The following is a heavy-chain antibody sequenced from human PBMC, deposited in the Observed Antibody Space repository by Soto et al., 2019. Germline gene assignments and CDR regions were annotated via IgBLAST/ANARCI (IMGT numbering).Heavy chain of an antibody. Sequence: PGESLKISCKGSGYSFTSYWIGWVRQMPGKGPEWMGIIYPGDSDTRYSPSFQGQVTISADKSISTAYLQWSSLKASDTAMYYCARFRAGYYYYYGMDVWGQGTTVTVSS. D-gene: IGHD6-25*01. CDR3: ARFRAGYYYYYGMDV. V-gene: IGHV5-51*01. CDR2: IYPGDSDT. CDR1: GYSFTSYW. J-gene: IGHJ6*02.